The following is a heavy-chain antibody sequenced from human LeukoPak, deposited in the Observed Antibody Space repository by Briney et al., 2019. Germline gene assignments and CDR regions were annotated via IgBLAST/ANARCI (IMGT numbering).Heavy chain of an antibody. CDR2: IYYSGST. Sequence: SETLSLTCTVSGGSISSSSYYWGWIRQPPGKGLEWIGSIYYSGSTYYNPSLKSRVTISVDTSKNQFSLKLSSVTAADTAVYYCARNPYCGDYPDYWGQGTLVTVSS. J-gene: IGHJ4*02. CDR3: ARNPYCGDYPDY. D-gene: IGHD4-17*01. V-gene: IGHV4-39*07. CDR1: GGSISSSSYY.